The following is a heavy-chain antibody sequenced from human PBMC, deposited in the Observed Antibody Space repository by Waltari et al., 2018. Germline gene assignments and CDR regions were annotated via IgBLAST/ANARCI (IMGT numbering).Heavy chain of an antibody. CDR1: GFNFSGNA. V-gene: IGHV3-23*01. Sequence: EVELLESGGGLVQPGGSIRLSGTTSGFNFSGNAMGWVRQAPGKGLECVSGIGSDLNTHYADSVKGRFTISRDNSKNTLYLQMNSLRAEDTALYYCVKDIFRWAFDIWGQGTMVTVSS. J-gene: IGHJ3*02. CDR3: VKDIFRWAFDI. CDR2: IGSDLNT. D-gene: IGHD3-9*01.